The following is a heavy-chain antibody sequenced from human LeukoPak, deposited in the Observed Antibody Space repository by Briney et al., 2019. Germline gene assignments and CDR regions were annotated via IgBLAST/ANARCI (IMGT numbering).Heavy chain of an antibody. Sequence: SETLSLTCAVSGGSIINSNWWSWVRQPPGKGLEWIGEIDHSGSTSYNPSLKGRVTMSVDRSQNQFSLRLSTVTAADTAVYYCARLFVVVPAAIRRRSSPNWFDPWGQGTLVTVSS. CDR3: ARLFVVVPAAIRRRSSPNWFDP. D-gene: IGHD2-2*01. CDR1: GGSIINSNW. V-gene: IGHV4-4*02. J-gene: IGHJ5*02. CDR2: IDHSGST.